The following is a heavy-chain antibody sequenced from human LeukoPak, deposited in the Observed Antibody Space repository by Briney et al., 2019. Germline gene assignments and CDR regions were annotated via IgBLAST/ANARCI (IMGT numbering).Heavy chain of an antibody. CDR1: GGSISSSNW. CDR2: IYHSGST. Sequence: SETLSLTCAVSGGSISSSNWWSWVRQPPGKGLEWIGEIYHSGSTNYNPSLKSRVTISVDTSKNQFSLKLSSVTAADTAVYYCARAGADYDFWSGYSRLQTYFDYWGQGTLVTVSS. D-gene: IGHD3-3*01. J-gene: IGHJ4*02. CDR3: ARAGADYDFWSGYSRLQTYFDY. V-gene: IGHV4-4*02.